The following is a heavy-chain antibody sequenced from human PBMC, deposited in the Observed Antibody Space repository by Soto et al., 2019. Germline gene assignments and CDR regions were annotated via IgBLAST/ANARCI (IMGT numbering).Heavy chain of an antibody. CDR3: AREFDIQLWTSHYYGMDV. Sequence: SVKVSCKASGGTFSSYAISWVRQAPGQGLEWMGGIIPIFGTANYAQKFQGRVTITADESTSTAYMELSSLRSEDTAVYYCAREFDIQLWTSHYYGMDVWGQGTTVTVSS. CDR1: GGTFSSYA. J-gene: IGHJ6*02. CDR2: IIPIFGTA. D-gene: IGHD5-18*01. V-gene: IGHV1-69*13.